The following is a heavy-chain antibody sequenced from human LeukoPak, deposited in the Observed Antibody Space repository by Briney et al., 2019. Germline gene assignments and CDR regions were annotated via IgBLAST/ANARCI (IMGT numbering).Heavy chain of an antibody. V-gene: IGHV3-53*01. D-gene: IGHD5-18*01. CDR1: GFTVSSNY. CDR3: ALVSYGPYYFDY. Sequence: GGSLRLSCEASGFTVSSNYMSWVRQAPGKGLEWVSVIYSGGSTYYADSVKGRFTISRDNSKNTLYLQMNSLRAEDTAVYYCALVSYGPYYFDYWGQGTLVTVSS. CDR2: IYSGGST. J-gene: IGHJ4*02.